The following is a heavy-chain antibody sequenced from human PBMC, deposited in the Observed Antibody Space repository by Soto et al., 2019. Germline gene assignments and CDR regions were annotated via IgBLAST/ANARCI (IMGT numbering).Heavy chain of an antibody. CDR1: GYTFTSSD. Sequence: GASVKVYCKASGYTFTSSDINWVRQATGQGLEWMGGIIPIFGTANYAQKFQGRVTITADESTSTAYMELSSLRSEDTAVYYCARDVSSSSLDYWGQGTLVTVSS. CDR2: IIPIFGTA. CDR3: ARDVSSSSLDY. V-gene: IGHV1-69*13. J-gene: IGHJ4*02. D-gene: IGHD6-6*01.